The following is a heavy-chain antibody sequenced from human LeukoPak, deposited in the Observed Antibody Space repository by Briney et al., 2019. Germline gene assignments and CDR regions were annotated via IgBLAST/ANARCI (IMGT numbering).Heavy chain of an antibody. CDR2: IYYSGST. V-gene: IGHV4-59*01. CDR3: ARGRYYASSGPAFDY. D-gene: IGHD3-22*01. CDR1: GVSISSYY. J-gene: IGHJ4*02. Sequence: SETLSLTCTVSGVSISSYYWSWLRHPPGKGREGSGYIYYSGSTNYNPSLKSRITISVDTSKNQFSLKRRSVPAAATAVYSCARGRYYASSGPAFDYWGQGTLVTVSS.